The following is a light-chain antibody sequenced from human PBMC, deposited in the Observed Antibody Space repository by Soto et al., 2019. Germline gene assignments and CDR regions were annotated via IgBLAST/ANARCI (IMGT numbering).Light chain of an antibody. CDR1: SSSIGSNY. CDR3: CSYAGSSTWV. Sequence: QSVLTQPPSASGTPGQRVTISCSESSSSIGSNYIYWYQQLPGTAPKLLIYRDSQRPSGVPDRFSGSKSGTSASLAISGLRSEDEADYYCCSYAGSSTWVFGTGTKLTVL. CDR2: RDS. J-gene: IGLJ1*01. V-gene: IGLV1-47*01.